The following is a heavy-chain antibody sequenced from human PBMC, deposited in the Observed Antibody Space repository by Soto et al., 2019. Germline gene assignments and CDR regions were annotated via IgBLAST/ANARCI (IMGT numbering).Heavy chain of an antibody. V-gene: IGHV1-18*01. CDR2: ISAHNANT. Sequence: QVRLVQSGAEVKKPGASVKVSCKASGYIFTSYGISWVRQAPGQGLEWMGWISAHNANTNYAQKFQGRVTMTTDTSTSTAHMELRSLRSDDTAVYYCATERLAYYFDTSGEDFDYWGQGTLVTVSS. D-gene: IGHD3-22*01. J-gene: IGHJ4*02. CDR1: GYIFTSYG. CDR3: ATERLAYYFDTSGEDFDY.